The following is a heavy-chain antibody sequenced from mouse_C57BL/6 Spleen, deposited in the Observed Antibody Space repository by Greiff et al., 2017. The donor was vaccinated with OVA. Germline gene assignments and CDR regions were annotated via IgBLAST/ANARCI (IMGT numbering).Heavy chain of an antibody. CDR2: IYPGDGDT. J-gene: IGHJ1*03. Sequence: VQLQQSGAELVKPGASVKISCKASGYAFSSYWMNWVKQRPGKGLEWIGQIYPGDGDTNYNGKFKGKATLTADKSSSTAYMQLSSLTSEDSAVYFCARGDGSSPYFDVWGTGTTVTVSS. CDR1: GYAFSSYW. D-gene: IGHD1-1*01. CDR3: ARGDGSSPYFDV. V-gene: IGHV1-80*01.